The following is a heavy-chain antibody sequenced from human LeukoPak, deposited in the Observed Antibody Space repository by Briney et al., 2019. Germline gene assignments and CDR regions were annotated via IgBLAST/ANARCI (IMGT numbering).Heavy chain of an antibody. CDR2: MNPNSGNT. J-gene: IGHJ6*03. Sequence: ASVKVSCKASGYTFTSYDINWVRQATGQGLEWMGWMNPNSGNTGYAQKFQGRVTITRNTSISTAYMELSSLRSEDTAVYYCARGGGNSVDYYYYMNVWGKGTTVTVSS. CDR3: ARGGGNSVDYYYYMNV. D-gene: IGHD4-23*01. V-gene: IGHV1-8*03. CDR1: GYTFTSYD.